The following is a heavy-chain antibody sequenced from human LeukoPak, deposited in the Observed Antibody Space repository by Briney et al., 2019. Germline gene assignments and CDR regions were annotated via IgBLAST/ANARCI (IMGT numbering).Heavy chain of an antibody. D-gene: IGHD3-22*01. CDR2: IYSGGST. J-gene: IGHJ3*02. Sequence: GGSLRLSCAASGFTVSSNYMSWVRQAPGKGLEWVSVIYSGGSTYCADSVKGRFTISRDNSKNTLYLQMNSLRAEDTAVYYCARPRGGYYDSSGLDAFDIWGQGTMVTVSS. V-gene: IGHV3-66*02. CDR1: GFTVSSNY. CDR3: ARPRGGYYDSSGLDAFDI.